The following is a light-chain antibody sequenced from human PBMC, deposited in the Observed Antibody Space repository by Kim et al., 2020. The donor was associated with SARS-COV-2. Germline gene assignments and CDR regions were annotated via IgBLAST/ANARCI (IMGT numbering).Light chain of an antibody. Sequence: EIVLTQSPATLSVSPGERATLSCRASQSVSSNLAWYQQQTAQPPPRLIYVASSRATGIPARLSGSGSGGEYILPISNRQSEDVSVYYFQQYNGRPPRTFGGGTKVDIK. J-gene: IGKJ4*01. CDR1: QSVSSN. CDR2: VAS. CDR3: QQYNGRPPRT. V-gene: IGKV3-15*01.